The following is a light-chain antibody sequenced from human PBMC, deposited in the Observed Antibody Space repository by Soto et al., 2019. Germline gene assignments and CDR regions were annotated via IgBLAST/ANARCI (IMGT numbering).Light chain of an antibody. CDR3: LQDINYPWT. CDR2: GVS. V-gene: IGKV3-15*01. CDR1: QPVNNN. J-gene: IGKJ1*01. Sequence: IEMTQSPATLSASPGDRATLSCRASQPVNNNLAWYQQKPGQAPRLLIYGVSTRATGISARFSGGGSVTEFTLTISSLQSEDFALYYCLQDINYPWTFGQGTKVEIK.